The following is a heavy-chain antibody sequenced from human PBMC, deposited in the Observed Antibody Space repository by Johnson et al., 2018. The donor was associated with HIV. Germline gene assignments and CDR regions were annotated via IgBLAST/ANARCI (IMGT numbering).Heavy chain of an antibody. D-gene: IGHD2-2*01. J-gene: IGHJ3*02. CDR1: GFTFSSYA. Sequence: QVQLVESGGGVFQPGRSLRLSCAASGFTFSSYAMHWVRQAPSKGLEWVAVISYDGSNKYYADSVKGRFTISRDNSKNTLYLQMNSLRAEDTAVYYCARVAPAHDAFDIWGQGTMVTVSS. V-gene: IGHV3-30*04. CDR3: ARVAPAHDAFDI. CDR2: ISYDGSNK.